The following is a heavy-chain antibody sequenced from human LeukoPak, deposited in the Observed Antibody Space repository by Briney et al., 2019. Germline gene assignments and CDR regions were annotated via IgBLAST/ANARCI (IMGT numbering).Heavy chain of an antibody. CDR1: GGSISSGSYY. J-gene: IGHJ4*02. V-gene: IGHV4-61*02. CDR3: ARGHSSSSGRGRVDY. Sequence: SETLSLTCTVSGGSISSGSYYWRWIRQPAGTGLEWIGRIYTSGSTNYNPSLKSRATISVDTSKNQFSLKLSSVTAADTAVYYCARGHSSSSGRGRVDYWGQGTLVTVSS. D-gene: IGHD6-6*01. CDR2: IYTSGST.